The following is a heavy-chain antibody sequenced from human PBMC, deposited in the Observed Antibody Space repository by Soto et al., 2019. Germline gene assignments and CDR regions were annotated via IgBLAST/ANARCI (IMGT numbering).Heavy chain of an antibody. CDR3: TKDRVALIRGWFDT. CDR1: GFTFDDYA. J-gene: IGHJ5*02. Sequence: EAQLVESGVDLVQPGTSLRLSCAASGFTFDDYAMSWVRQVPGKGLEWVSGINWNSGTKGYADSVKGRFTISRDNAKNSLYLQMSRLRADDTALYYCTKDRVALIRGWFDTWGQGIQVTVAA. V-gene: IGHV3-9*01. D-gene: IGHD2-21*01. CDR2: INWNSGTK.